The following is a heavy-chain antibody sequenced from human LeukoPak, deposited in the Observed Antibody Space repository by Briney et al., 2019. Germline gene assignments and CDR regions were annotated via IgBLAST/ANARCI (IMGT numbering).Heavy chain of an antibody. CDR2: ISYSGNT. Sequence: PSETLSLTCTVSGGSISSYYWSWIRQPPRKGLEWIGYISYSGNTNYNPSLKSRLTISVDTSKNRFSLKLSSVTAADTAVYYCARALGLRAFDIWGQGTMVTVSS. D-gene: IGHD5/OR15-5a*01. CDR3: ARALGLRAFDI. CDR1: GGSISSYY. V-gene: IGHV4-59*01. J-gene: IGHJ3*02.